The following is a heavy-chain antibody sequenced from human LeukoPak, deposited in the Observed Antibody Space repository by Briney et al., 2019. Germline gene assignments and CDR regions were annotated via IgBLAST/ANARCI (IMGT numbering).Heavy chain of an antibody. D-gene: IGHD2/OR15-2a*01. J-gene: IGHJ4*02. CDR2: LSYTGKT. CDR1: GASVSSSH. V-gene: IGHV4-59*02. CDR3: SEGYFEPFDH. Sequence: PSETLSLTCVVSGASVSSSHWNWIRQLPGKGLEWMGCLSYTGKTDYNPSLTSRVTISLDTSKNQVSLKLKSVTAADTAVYYCSEGYFEPFDHWGQGTLVTVSS.